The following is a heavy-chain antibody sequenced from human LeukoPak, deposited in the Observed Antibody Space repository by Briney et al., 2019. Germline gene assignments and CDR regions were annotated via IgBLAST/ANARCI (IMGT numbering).Heavy chain of an antibody. CDR2: IYHSGST. J-gene: IGHJ5*02. CDR3: ARGGGSPEENWFDP. Sequence: SETLSLTCAVSGGSISSGGYSWGGLRQPRGKGLEWIGYIYHSGSTYYNPSLKSRVTISVDRSKNQFSLKLSSVTAADTAVYYCARGGGSPEENWFDPWGQGTLVTVSS. V-gene: IGHV4-30-2*01. CDR1: GGSISSGGYS.